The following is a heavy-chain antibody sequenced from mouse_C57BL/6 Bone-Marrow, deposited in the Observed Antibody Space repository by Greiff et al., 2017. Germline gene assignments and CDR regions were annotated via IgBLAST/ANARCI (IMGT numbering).Heavy chain of an antibody. Sequence: QVLLQQPGAELVKPGASVKLSCKASGYTFTSYWMHWVKQRPGQGLEWIGMIHPNSGSTNYNEKFKSKATLTVDKSSSTAYMQLSSLTSEDSAVYYCARWYNSLGDYWGQGTSVTVSS. V-gene: IGHV1-64*01. CDR2: IHPNSGST. D-gene: IGHD3-1*01. CDR3: ARWYNSLGDY. CDR1: GYTFTSYW. J-gene: IGHJ4*01.